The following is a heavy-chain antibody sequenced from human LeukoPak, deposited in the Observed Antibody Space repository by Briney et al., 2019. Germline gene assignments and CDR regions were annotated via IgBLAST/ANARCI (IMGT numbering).Heavy chain of an antibody. V-gene: IGHV3-66*01. J-gene: IGHJ4*01. CDR2: IYSDGRT. CDR3: VRRAED. CDR1: GFIVSSNY. Sequence: GGSLRLSCAASGFIVSSNYMSWIRQATGKGQESVSLIYSDGRTYYADSVKGRFTISRDNSKNTLNLQMNSLRLEDTAVYYCVRRAEDWGHGTLVTVSS.